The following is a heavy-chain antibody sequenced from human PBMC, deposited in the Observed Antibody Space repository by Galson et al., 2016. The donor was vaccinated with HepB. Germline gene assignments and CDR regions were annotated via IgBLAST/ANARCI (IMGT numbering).Heavy chain of an antibody. Sequence: SVKVSCKASGYTSTSYGITWVRQAPGQGLEWMGWISAYNGNTNYAQKLQGRVTMTTDTSTSTAYMELRSLRSDDTAVYYCARGPSSTRTFDYWGQGTLVTVSS. CDR2: ISAYNGNT. CDR3: ARGPSSTRTFDY. J-gene: IGHJ4*02. D-gene: IGHD2-2*01. V-gene: IGHV1-18*01. CDR1: GYTSTSYG.